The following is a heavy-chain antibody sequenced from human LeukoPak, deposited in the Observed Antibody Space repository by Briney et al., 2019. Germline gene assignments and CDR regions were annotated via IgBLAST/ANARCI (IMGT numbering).Heavy chain of an antibody. CDR3: ARVARVGGGYGYNSGLFDY. V-gene: IGHV1-2*02. CDR1: GYTVTGYE. Sequence: ALVKASCKAAGYTVTGYEMHWVGQAPGQGVEWLGWINPISGGAIYAQKLHGRVAVTRDPSISTAYLELSRLRSDDTTVYYCARVARVGGGYGYNSGLFDYWGQGTLVTVSS. CDR2: INPISGGA. D-gene: IGHD5-24*01. J-gene: IGHJ4*02.